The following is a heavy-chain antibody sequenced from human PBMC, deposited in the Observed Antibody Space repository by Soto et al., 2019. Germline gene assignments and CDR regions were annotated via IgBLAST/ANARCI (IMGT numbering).Heavy chain of an antibody. V-gene: IGHV4-31*03. CDR1: GGSIRSDGYY. CDR3: ARDGLSVGDAFDI. J-gene: IGHJ3*02. CDR2: MNYRGIT. Sequence: QVQLQESGPGLLKPSQTLSLTCTVSGGSIRSDGYYWSWIRQRPGKGLEWIGYMNYRGITYYNPSLKSRLTISEDTSKNHFSLNLNSVTAADTAVYYCARDGLSVGDAFDIWGQGTMVVVSS. D-gene: IGHD1-26*01.